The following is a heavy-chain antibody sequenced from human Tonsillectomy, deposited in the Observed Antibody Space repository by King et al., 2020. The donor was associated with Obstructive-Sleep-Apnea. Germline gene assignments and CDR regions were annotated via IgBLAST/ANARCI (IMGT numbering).Heavy chain of an antibody. V-gene: IGHV2-5*01. CDR2: IYWNDDK. Sequence: TLKESGPTLVKPTQTLTLTCTFSGFSLSTSGVGVGWIRQPPGKALEWLALIYWNDDKRYSPSLKSRLTITKDTSKNQVVLTMTNMDPVDTATYYCAHKTTLYSSGWYGGFDYWGQGTLVTVSS. D-gene: IGHD6-19*01. CDR3: AHKTTLYSSGWYGGFDY. CDR1: GFSLSTSGVG. J-gene: IGHJ4*02.